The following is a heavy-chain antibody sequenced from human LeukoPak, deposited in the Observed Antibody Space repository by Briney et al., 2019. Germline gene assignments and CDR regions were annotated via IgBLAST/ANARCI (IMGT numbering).Heavy chain of an antibody. CDR2: IIPICGTT. J-gene: IGHJ6*02. CDR3: ARTNYYDSSGYQGAGTYYYGMDV. CDR1: GGTFSSYG. Sequence: VASVKVSRKASGGTFSSYGISWVRQAPGQGLEWMGRIIPICGTTNYAQKFQGRVTMTADKLTSTAYMEVSSLRSEDTAVYYCARTNYYDSSGYQGAGTYYYGMDVWGQGTTVTVSS. D-gene: IGHD3-22*01. V-gene: IGHV1-69*06.